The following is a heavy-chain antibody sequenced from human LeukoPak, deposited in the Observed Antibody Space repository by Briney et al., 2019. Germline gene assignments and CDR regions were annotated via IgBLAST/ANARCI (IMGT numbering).Heavy chain of an antibody. D-gene: IGHD4-11*01. CDR2: INWNGGST. J-gene: IGHJ5*02. V-gene: IGHV3-20*04. CDR3: ARGLDYSNANWFDP. CDR1: GFTFDDYG. Sequence: GGSLRLSCAASGFTFDDYGMSWVRQAPGKGLEWVSGINWNGGSTGYADSVKGRFNISRDNAKNSLYLQMNSLRAEDTALYYCARGLDYSNANWFDPWGQGTLDTVSS.